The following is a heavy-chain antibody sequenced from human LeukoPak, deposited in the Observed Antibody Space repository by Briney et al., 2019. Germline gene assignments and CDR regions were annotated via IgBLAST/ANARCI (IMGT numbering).Heavy chain of an antibody. D-gene: IGHD3-3*01. Sequence: SETLSITCAVSGYSISSGYYWGWIRQPPGKGLEWIGSIYHSGSTYYNPSLKSRVTISVDTSKNQFSLKLSSVTAADTAVYYCARPYYDFWSGFDAFDIWGQGTMVTVSS. CDR1: GYSISSGYY. CDR3: ARPYYDFWSGFDAFDI. J-gene: IGHJ3*02. CDR2: IYHSGST. V-gene: IGHV4-38-2*01.